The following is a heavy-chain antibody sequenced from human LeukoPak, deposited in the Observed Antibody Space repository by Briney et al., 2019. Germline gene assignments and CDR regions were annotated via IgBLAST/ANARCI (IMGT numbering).Heavy chain of an antibody. CDR3: TTGSPAAYYDFWSGSGDYFDY. D-gene: IGHD3-3*01. J-gene: IGHJ4*02. Sequence: GGSLRLSSAASGFTFSNAWMSWVRQAPGKGLEWVGRIKSKTDGGTTDYAAPVKGRFTISRDDSKNTLYLQINSLKTEDTAVYYCTTGSPAAYYDFWSGSGDYFDYWGQGTLVTVSS. V-gene: IGHV3-15*01. CDR1: GFTFSNAW. CDR2: IKSKTDGGTT.